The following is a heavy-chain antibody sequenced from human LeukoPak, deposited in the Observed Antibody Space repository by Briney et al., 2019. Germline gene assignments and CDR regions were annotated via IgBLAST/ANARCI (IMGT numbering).Heavy chain of an antibody. CDR1: GVSISSSSYD. CDR3: AKSGGYGLIDY. Sequence: SETLSLTCNVSGVSISSSSYDWGWIRQPPGKGLEWIGSIYSSGSTYYNSSLKSRVTISIDTSKNQVSLKMSSVTAADTAVYYCAKSGGYGLIDYWGQGTLVTVSS. CDR2: IYSSGST. V-gene: IGHV4-39*01. D-gene: IGHD6-25*01. J-gene: IGHJ4*01.